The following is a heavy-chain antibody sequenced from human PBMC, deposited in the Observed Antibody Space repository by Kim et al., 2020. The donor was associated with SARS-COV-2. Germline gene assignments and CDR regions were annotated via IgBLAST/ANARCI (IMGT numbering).Heavy chain of an antibody. CDR1: GGSLSGYH. J-gene: IGHJ6*02. D-gene: IGHD3-3*01. CDR2: IDHTGAT. Sequence: SETLSLRCAVYGGSLSGYHWNWSCQRQGTGLEWIGEIDHTGATSSNPSLTSRAAISVDTSKTQISLQLNSITAADTAVYFCARGWVGVVPSPILGLGSHYHYYAMVVGGQGPTVSVSS. CDR3: ARGWVGVVPSPILGLGSHYHYYAMVV. V-gene: IGHV4-34*01.